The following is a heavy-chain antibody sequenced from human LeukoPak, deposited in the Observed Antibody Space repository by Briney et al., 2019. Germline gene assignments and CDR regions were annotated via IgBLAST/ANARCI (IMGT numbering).Heavy chain of an antibody. CDR2: IYPGDSDT. J-gene: IGHJ4*02. Sequence: PGESLKISCKGSGYMFSNYWIGWVRQMPGKSLEWMGTIYPGDSDTTYSPSLQGQVTISADESISTAYLQWNSLKASDTAMYFCARQTSSSSRVDFWGQGTLVTVSS. CDR1: GYMFSNYW. D-gene: IGHD6-6*01. V-gene: IGHV5-51*01. CDR3: ARQTSSSSRVDF.